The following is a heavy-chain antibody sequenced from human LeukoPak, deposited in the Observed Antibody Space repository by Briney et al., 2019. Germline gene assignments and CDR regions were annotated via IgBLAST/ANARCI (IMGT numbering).Heavy chain of an antibody. V-gene: IGHV4-61*01. Sequence: SETLSPTCTVSGGSVSSGSYYWSWIRQPPGKGLEWIGYIYYSGSTNYNPSLKSRVTISVDTSKNQFSLKLSSVTAADTAVYYCARGMAGTPYYYGMDVWGKGTTVTVSS. D-gene: IGHD6-19*01. CDR3: ARGMAGTPYYYGMDV. J-gene: IGHJ6*04. CDR1: GGSVSSGSYY. CDR2: IYYSGST.